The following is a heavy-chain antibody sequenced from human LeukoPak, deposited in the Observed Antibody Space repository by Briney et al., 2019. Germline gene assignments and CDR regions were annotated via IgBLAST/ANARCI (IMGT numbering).Heavy chain of an antibody. V-gene: IGHV7-4-1*02. CDR2: INTNTVNP. CDR1: GYTFTSYA. Sequence: ASVKVSCKASGYTFTSYAMNWVRQAPGQGLEWMGWINTNTVNPTYAQGFTGRFVFPLDTSVSTAYLQISSLKAEDTAVYYCARDRKGRIVVVPAAQPSYNWFDPWGQGTLVTVSS. CDR3: ARDRKGRIVVVPAAQPSYNWFDP. J-gene: IGHJ5*02. D-gene: IGHD2-2*01.